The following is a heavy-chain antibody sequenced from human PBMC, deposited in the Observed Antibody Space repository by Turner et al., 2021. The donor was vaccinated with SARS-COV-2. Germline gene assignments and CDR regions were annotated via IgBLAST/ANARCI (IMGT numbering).Heavy chain of an antibody. D-gene: IGHD6-19*01. CDR1: GFTVSSNY. J-gene: IGHJ3*02. CDR2: TYGGGST. CDR3: ARGYSSGWYQSGAFDI. Sequence: EVQLVAPGRVLIQPGGSLRLSCSASGFTVSSNYMSWFRQAPGKALEWVSVTYGGGSTCYADSVKRRFTISRDNSKNTLYLQMNSLRAEDTAVHYCARGYSSGWYQSGAFDIWGQGTMVTVSS. V-gene: IGHV3-53*01.